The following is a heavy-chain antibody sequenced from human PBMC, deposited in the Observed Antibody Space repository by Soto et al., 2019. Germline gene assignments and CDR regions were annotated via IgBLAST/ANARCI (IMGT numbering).Heavy chain of an antibody. CDR1: GGSISSNY. CDR2: VYNSGST. Sequence: LSLTCTVSGGSISSNYWTWIRQPPGKGLEWIGYVYNSGSTDYNPSLKSRVTISEDTSKSQFSLKVSSMTAADTAVYYCARYRREAVAGYTLDNWGQGILVTSPQ. CDR3: ARYRREAVAGYTLDN. J-gene: IGHJ4*02. V-gene: IGHV4-59*01. D-gene: IGHD6-13*01.